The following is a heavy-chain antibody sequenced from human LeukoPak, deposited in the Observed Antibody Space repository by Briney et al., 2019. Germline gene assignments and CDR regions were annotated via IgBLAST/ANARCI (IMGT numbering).Heavy chain of an antibody. Sequence: GGSLRLSCAASGFTFSSYAMHWVRQAPGKGLEWVAFIRYDGSNKKYADSVKGRLTISRDNSKNTLYLQMNSLGSEDTAVYYCARDRRRNSYGDYPYFQHWGQGTLVTVSS. V-gene: IGHV3-30*02. J-gene: IGHJ1*01. CDR1: GFTFSSYA. D-gene: IGHD4-17*01. CDR3: ARDRRRNSYGDYPYFQH. CDR2: IRYDGSNK.